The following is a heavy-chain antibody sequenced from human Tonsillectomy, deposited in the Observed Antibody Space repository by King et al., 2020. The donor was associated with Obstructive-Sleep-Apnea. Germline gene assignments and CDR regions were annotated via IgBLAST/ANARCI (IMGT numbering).Heavy chain of an antibody. CDR1: GFTFRSYT. CDR3: ARGQVPAVRRADALDI. V-gene: IGHV3-21*01. J-gene: IGHJ3*02. Sequence: VQLVESGGGLVKPGGSLRLSCTASGFTFRSYTMNWVRQAPGKGLEWVSLITPSGSFIHHADSVKGRFTISRDDAKNSLFLEMNSLRGEDTAVYYCARGQVPAVRRADALDIWGQGTRVTVSS. CDR2: ITPSGSFI. D-gene: IGHD2-2*01.